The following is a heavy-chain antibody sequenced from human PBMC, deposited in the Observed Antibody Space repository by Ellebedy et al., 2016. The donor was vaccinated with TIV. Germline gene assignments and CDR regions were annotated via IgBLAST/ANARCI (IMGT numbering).Heavy chain of an antibody. CDR1: GFTVSSNY. J-gene: IGHJ2*01. CDR3: ARETGLYRVITTTPYWYFDL. Sequence: GGSLRLXCAASGFTVSSNYMSWVRQAPGKGLEWVSVIYSGGSTNYADSVKGRFTISRDNSKNTLYLQMNSLRAEDTAVYYCARETGLYRVITTTPYWYFDLWGRGTLVTVSS. CDR2: IYSGGST. D-gene: IGHD3-22*01. V-gene: IGHV3-53*05.